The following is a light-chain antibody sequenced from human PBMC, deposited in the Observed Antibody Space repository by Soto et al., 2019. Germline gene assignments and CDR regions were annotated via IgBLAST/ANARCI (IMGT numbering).Light chain of an antibody. V-gene: IGKV1-5*01. CDR1: QSLRGW. Sequence: DIYLTPSPSTLSVSFRGSVPMPCRARQSLRGWLAWYQQRPGKAPKALIYDASTLASGVPSRFNGSGSGTEFTLTISSLQPDDFATYYCQQYITYSTFGQGTRLEI. J-gene: IGKJ5*01. CDR2: DAS. CDR3: QQYITYST.